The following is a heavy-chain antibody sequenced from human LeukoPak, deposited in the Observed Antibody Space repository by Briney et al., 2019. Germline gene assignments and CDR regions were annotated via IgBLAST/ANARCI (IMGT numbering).Heavy chain of an antibody. D-gene: IGHD5-12*01. CDR1: GFTVSSNY. CDR3: ARSGATTRRVDY. CDR2: IYSGGST. J-gene: IGHJ4*02. Sequence: GGSLRLSRAASGFTVSSNYMSWVRQAPGTGLEWVSVIYSGGSTYYADSVKGRFTISRDNSKNTLYLQMNSLRAEDTAVYYCARSGATTRRVDYWGQGTLVTVSS. V-gene: IGHV3-53*01.